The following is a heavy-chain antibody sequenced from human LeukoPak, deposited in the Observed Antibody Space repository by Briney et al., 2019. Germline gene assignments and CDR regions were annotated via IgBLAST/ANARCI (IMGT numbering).Heavy chain of an antibody. CDR3: ATLMAFWRGYYFAYFDS. V-gene: IGHV1-46*01. CDR2: INPSGGST. J-gene: IGHJ4*02. CDR1: GYTFTSYY. Sequence: ASVKVSCKASGYTFTSYYMHWVRQAPGQGLEWMGIINPSGGSTSYAQKFQGRVTMTRDTSTSTVYMELSSLRSEDTAVYYCATLMAFWRGYYFAYFDSWGQGTLVTVSS. D-gene: IGHD3-3*01.